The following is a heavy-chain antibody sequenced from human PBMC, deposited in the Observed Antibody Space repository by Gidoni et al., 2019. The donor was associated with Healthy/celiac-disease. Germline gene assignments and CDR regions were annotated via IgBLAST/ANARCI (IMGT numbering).Heavy chain of an antibody. J-gene: IGHJ4*02. CDR2: INHSGST. V-gene: IGHV4-34*01. Sequence: QVQLQQWGAGLLKPSETLSLTCAVYGGSFSGYYWSWIRQPPGKGLEWIGEINHSGSTNYNPSLKSRVTISVDTSKNQFSLKLSSVTAADTAVYYCARGCVWQQLAPFDYWGQGTLVTVSS. D-gene: IGHD6-13*01. CDR1: GGSFSGYY. CDR3: ARGCVWQQLAPFDY.